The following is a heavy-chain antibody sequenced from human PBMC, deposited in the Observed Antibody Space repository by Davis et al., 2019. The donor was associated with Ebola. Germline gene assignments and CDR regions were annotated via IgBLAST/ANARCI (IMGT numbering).Heavy chain of an antibody. J-gene: IGHJ4*02. V-gene: IGHV1-18*01. CDR1: GYTFTSYG. CDR3: ARTVTMIVGNTPLDY. Sequence: AASVKVSCKASGYTFTSYGISWVRQAPGQGLEWMGWISAYNGNTNYAQKLQGRVTMTRDTSTSTVYMELSSLRSEDTAVYYCARTVTMIVGNTPLDYWGQGTLVTVSS. D-gene: IGHD3-22*01. CDR2: ISAYNGNT.